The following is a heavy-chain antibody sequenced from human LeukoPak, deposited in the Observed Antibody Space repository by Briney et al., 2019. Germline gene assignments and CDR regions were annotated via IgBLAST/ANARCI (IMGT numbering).Heavy chain of an antibody. CDR3: GRGDQSYLQFDY. CDR2: IYYSGGT. J-gene: IGHJ4*02. D-gene: IGHD5-24*01. CDR1: GGSISSYD. V-gene: IGHV4-59*01. Sequence: SETLSLSCAASGGSISSYDRSWIRQAPGKGLEWIGDIYYSGGTNYNPSLKSRVTISVDTSKNQCSLKLSSVTAADTAVYYCGRGDQSYLQFDYWGQGTLVTVSS.